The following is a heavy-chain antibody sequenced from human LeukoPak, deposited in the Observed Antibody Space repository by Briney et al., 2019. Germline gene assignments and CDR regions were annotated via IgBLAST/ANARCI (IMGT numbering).Heavy chain of an antibody. J-gene: IGHJ4*02. D-gene: IGHD6-6*01. CDR1: GGSFSGYY. V-gene: IGHV4-34*01. CDR3: ARPRIAARSPFDY. CDR2: INHSGST. Sequence: SETLSLTCAVYGGSFSGYYWSWIRQPPGKGLEWIGEINHSGSTNYNPSLKSRVTISVDTSKNQSSLKLSSVTAAGTAVYYCARPRIAARSPFDYWGQGRLVGVSS.